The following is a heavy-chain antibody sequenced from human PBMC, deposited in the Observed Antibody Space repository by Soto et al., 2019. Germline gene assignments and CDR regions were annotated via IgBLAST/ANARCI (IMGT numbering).Heavy chain of an antibody. Sequence: WETLSLTCNVSGASFNDNHWSWIRQSPGKGLDWIGDINHAGDTYYNPSLKRRLGISVDTSKSQFSRRLSSVTAADTAVYYCDRGPRNAPMSRGIIGLSGPCGQGNRVTVPS. J-gene: IGHJ1*01. V-gene: IGHV4-34*01. CDR1: GASFNDNH. CDR3: DRGPRNAPMSRGIIGLSGP. CDR2: INHAGDT. D-gene: IGHD3-10*01.